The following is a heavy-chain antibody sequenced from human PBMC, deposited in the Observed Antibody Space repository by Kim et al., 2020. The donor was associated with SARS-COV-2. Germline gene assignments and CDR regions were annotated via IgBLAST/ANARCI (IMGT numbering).Heavy chain of an antibody. CDR3: ARIVRRGPPSRGYGMDV. V-gene: IGHV4-34*01. J-gene: IGHJ6*02. CDR1: GGSFSGYY. D-gene: IGHD3-10*01. CDR2: INHSGST. Sequence: SETLSLTCAVYGGSFSGYYWSWIRQLPGKGLEWIGEINHSGSTNYNPSLKSRVTISVDTSKNQFSLKLSSVTAADTAVYYCARIVRRGPPSRGYGMDVWGQGTTVTVSS.